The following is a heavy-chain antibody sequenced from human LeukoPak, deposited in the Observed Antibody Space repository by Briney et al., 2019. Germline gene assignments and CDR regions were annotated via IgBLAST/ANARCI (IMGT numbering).Heavy chain of an antibody. J-gene: IGHJ6*03. Sequence: GGSLRLSCSASGFTFSSYSMNWVRQAPGKGLEWVSSIGSSSSYIYYADSVKGRFNISRDNAKNSLYLQMNSLRAEDTAVYYCARVYGDYYYYYMDVWGKGTTVTVSS. V-gene: IGHV3-21*01. D-gene: IGHD2/OR15-2a*01. CDR3: ARVYGDYYYYYMDV. CDR2: IGSSSSYI. CDR1: GFTFSSYS.